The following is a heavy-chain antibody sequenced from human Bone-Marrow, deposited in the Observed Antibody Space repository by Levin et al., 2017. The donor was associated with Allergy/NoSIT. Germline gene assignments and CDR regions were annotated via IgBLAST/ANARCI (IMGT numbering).Heavy chain of an antibody. J-gene: IGHJ4*02. Sequence: PGGSLRLSCTVSGFNFDIYAMSWFRQAPGKGLEWVGFIRSNNYGGTAQYAASVEGRFTISRDDSKSIAYLQMNSLKTEDTAVYYCTRSGYYFDNSGYFDYWGQGTLVTVSS. V-gene: IGHV3-49*03. D-gene: IGHD3-22*01. CDR1: GFNFDIYA. CDR3: TRSGYYFDNSGYFDY. CDR2: IRSNNYGGTA.